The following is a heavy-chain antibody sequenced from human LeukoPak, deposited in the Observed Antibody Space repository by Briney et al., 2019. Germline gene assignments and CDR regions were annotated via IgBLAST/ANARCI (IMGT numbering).Heavy chain of an antibody. CDR1: GYAFTGYH. Sequence: ASVKVSCKASGYAFTGYHIHWVRQAPGQGLEWMGRINPYSGDTNFAQKFQGRVTMTRDTSITTAYMDLSSLTPDDTAVYYCARDQGSLTRSWYTGYWGQGTQVTVSS. D-gene: IGHD6-13*01. CDR2: INPYSGDT. V-gene: IGHV1-2*06. CDR3: ARDQGSLTRSWYTGY. J-gene: IGHJ4*02.